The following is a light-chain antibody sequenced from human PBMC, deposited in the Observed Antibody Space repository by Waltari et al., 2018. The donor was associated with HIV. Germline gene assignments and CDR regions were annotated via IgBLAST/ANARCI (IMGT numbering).Light chain of an antibody. Sequence: AVTQPASVSGLPGQSTTISCTGGDSDFGLYNFVSWYQQHSGKPPRLILYDVDSRASGVSDRFSGPMSGNTASLTISGLRAEDEAHYYCASFTGDSTVMFGGGTEVTVL. J-gene: IGLJ3*02. CDR1: DSDFGLYNF. CDR3: ASFTGDSTVM. V-gene: IGLV2-14*03. CDR2: DVD.